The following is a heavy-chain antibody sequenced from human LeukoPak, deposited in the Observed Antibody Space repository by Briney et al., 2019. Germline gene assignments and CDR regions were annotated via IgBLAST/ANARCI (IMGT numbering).Heavy chain of an antibody. CDR1: GGSFSGYY. Sequence: KPSETLSLTCAVYGGSFSGYYWSWIRQPPGKGLEWIGEINHSGSTNYNPSLKSRVTISVGTSKNQFSLKLSSVTAADTAVYYCAGLWPYQLSAFDIWGQGTMVTVSS. D-gene: IGHD2-2*01. V-gene: IGHV4-34*01. CDR3: AGLWPYQLSAFDI. CDR2: INHSGST. J-gene: IGHJ3*02.